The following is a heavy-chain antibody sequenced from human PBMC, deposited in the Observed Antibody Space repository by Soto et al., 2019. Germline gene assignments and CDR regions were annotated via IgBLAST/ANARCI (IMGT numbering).Heavy chain of an antibody. D-gene: IGHD1-1*01. Sequence: QVHLVQSGAEVKKSGASVKVSCKGSGYDFTTYGITWVRQAPGQGLEWKAWISAHNGNTDYAQKLQGRVTVTRDTSTSTAYMELRSLRSDDTAVYYCARGRYGDYWGQGALVTVSS. CDR1: GYDFTTYG. CDR3: ARGRYGDY. J-gene: IGHJ4*02. CDR2: ISAHNGNT. V-gene: IGHV1-18*01.